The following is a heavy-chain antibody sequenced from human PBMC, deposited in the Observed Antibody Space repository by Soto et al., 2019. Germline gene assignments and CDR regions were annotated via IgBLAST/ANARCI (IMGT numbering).Heavy chain of an antibody. CDR2: IYHSGNT. CDR1: GGSISSSNW. D-gene: IGHD3-10*01. CDR3: ARRWGEGRVDY. V-gene: IGHV4-4*02. Sequence: QVQLQESGPGLVKPSGTLSLTCAVSGGSISSSNWWRWVRQPQGKGLEWIGEIYHSGNTNYNPSLKSRVTMAVHKSRNQFSLKLSSVTAADTAVYYCARRWGEGRVDYWGQGTLVTVSS. J-gene: IGHJ4*02.